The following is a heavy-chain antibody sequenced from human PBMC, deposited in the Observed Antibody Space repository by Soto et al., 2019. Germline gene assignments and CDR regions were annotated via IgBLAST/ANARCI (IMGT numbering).Heavy chain of an antibody. CDR3: ARDWECTNGVCANWFDP. Sequence: ASVKVSCKASGYTFTSYGISWVRQAPGQGLEWMGWISAYNGNTNYAQKLQGRVTMTTDTSTSTAYMELRSLRSDDTAVYYCARDWECTNGVCANWFDPWGQGTLVTVSS. CDR2: ISAYNGNT. D-gene: IGHD2-8*01. CDR1: GYTFTSYG. V-gene: IGHV1-18*01. J-gene: IGHJ5*02.